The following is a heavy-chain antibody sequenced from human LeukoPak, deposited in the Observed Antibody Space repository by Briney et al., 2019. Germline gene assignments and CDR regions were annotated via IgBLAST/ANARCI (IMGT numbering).Heavy chain of an antibody. CDR3: AKAKGRAWYYYGIDV. CDR2: ISYDGSNK. J-gene: IGHJ6*04. V-gene: IGHV3-30*18. Sequence: GRSLRLSCAASGFTFSSYGMHWVRQAPGKGLEWVAVISYDGSNKYYADSVKGRFTISRDNSKNTLYLQMNSLRAEDTAVYYCAKAKGRAWYYYGIDVWGKGTTVTVSS. D-gene: IGHD3-10*01. CDR1: GFTFSSYG.